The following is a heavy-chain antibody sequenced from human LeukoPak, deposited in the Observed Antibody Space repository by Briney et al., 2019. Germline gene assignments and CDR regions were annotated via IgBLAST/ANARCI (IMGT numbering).Heavy chain of an antibody. D-gene: IGHD3-3*01. Sequence: PGGSLRLSCVGALGIHWMGWVRQAPGTGLEWVANIKEDGSQKYYMDSVKGRFTISRDNAKNSLYLQMNSLRAEDTAVYYCATNDFLVPFDYWGQGTLVTVSS. CDR3: ATNDFLVPFDY. V-gene: IGHV3-7*03. CDR1: LGIHW. J-gene: IGHJ4*02. CDR2: IKEDGSQK.